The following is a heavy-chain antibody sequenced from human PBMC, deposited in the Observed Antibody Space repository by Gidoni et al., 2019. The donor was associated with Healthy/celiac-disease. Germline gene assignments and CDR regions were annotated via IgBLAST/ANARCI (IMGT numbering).Heavy chain of an antibody. J-gene: IGHJ4*02. V-gene: IGHV4-61*02. D-gene: IGHD3-9*01. Sequence: QVQLQESGPGLVKPSQTLSLTCTVSGGSISSGSYYWSWIRQPAGKGLEWIGRIYTSGGTNYNPSLKSRVTISVDTSKNQFSLKLSSVTAADTAVYYCARENYDILTGDTIGFDYWGQGTLVTVSS. CDR1: GGSISSGSYY. CDR2: IYTSGGT. CDR3: ARENYDILTGDTIGFDY.